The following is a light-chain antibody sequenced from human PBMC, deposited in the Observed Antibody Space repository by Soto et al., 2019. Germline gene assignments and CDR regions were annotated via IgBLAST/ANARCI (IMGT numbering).Light chain of an antibody. Sequence: DIQMTQSPSSLSAFVGDRVTITCRASQGISNYLAWYQQKPGKVPKLLIYAASTLRSGVPPRFSGGGSGTEFTLTISSLQPDDFATYYCQQYNTYSTFGQGTRLEIK. V-gene: IGKV1-16*01. CDR1: QGISNY. J-gene: IGKJ5*01. CDR2: AAS. CDR3: QQYNTYST.